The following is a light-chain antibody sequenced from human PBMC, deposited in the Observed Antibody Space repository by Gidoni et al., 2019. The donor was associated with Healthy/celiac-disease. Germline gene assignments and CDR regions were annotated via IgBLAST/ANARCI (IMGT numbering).Light chain of an antibody. CDR3: QQYNSYSIT. CDR2: DAS. Sequence: GDRVTITCRASQSISSWLAWYQQKPGKAPKLLIYDASSLESGVPSRFRGSGSGTEFTLTISSLQPDDFATYYCQQYNSYSITFGQGTRLEIK. V-gene: IGKV1-5*01. CDR1: QSISSW. J-gene: IGKJ5*01.